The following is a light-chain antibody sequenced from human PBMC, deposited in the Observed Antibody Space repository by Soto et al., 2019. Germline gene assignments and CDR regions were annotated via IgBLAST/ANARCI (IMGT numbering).Light chain of an antibody. CDR3: CSYAGSYYV. J-gene: IGLJ1*01. CDR1: SSDVGGYNY. CDR2: DVS. Sequence: QSALTQPRSVSGSPGQSVTISCTGTSSDVGGYNYVSWYQQHPGKAPKLMIYDVSKRPSGVPDRFSGSKSGNTASLTISGXXXXXXXDXYCCSYAGSYYVFGTGTKV. V-gene: IGLV2-11*01.